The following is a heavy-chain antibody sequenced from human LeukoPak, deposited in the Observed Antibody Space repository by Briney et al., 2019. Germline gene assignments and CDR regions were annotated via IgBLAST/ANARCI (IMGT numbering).Heavy chain of an antibody. Sequence: GGSLRLSCAASGFIFSSYAMSWVRQAPGKGLEYVSAISSNGGSTYYANSVKGRLIISRDNSKNTVWLQMGSLRPEDMGVYYCARDNPNSPCHFWGQGTLVTVSS. CDR2: ISSNGGST. D-gene: IGHD3-3*02. CDR1: GFIFSSYA. CDR3: ARDNPNSPCHF. J-gene: IGHJ4*02. V-gene: IGHV3-64*01.